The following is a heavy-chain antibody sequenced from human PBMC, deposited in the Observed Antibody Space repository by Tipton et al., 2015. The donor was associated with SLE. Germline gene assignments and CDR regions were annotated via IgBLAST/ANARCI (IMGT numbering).Heavy chain of an antibody. J-gene: IGHJ4*02. D-gene: IGHD6-13*01. CDR2: IYDSRST. CDR3: AGSSSWYEY. CDR1: GDSISSSTRNYY. Sequence: TLSLTCTVSGDSISSSTRNYYWSWVRQPPGKGLEWIGYIYDSRSTNYKASLKSRVTISIDTSKNQFSLKLASVTAADTAVYYCAGSSSWYEYGGQGTLVTVSS. V-gene: IGHV4-59*08.